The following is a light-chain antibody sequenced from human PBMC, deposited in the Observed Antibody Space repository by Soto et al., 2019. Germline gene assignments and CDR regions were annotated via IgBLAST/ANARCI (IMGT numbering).Light chain of an antibody. CDR3: SSYAGSNLV. V-gene: IGLV2-8*01. J-gene: IGLJ2*01. CDR2: EVS. CDR1: SSDVGGYNY. Sequence: QSVLTHPTSASGSPGQSVTISCTGTSSDVGGYNYVSWYQQHPGKAPKVMIYEVSKRPSGVPDRFSGSKSGNTASLTVSGLQAEDEADYYCSSYAGSNLVFGGGTKLTVL.